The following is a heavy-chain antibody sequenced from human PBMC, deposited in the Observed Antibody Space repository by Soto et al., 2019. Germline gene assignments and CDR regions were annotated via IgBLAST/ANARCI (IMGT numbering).Heavy chain of an antibody. CDR2: IDYSGST. D-gene: IGHD4-17*01. CDR1: GGSISSGDYY. Sequence: QVQLQESGPGLVKPSQTLSLTCTVSGGSISSGDYYWRWIRQPPGKGLEWFGYIDYSGSTYYNPSLKSRVTISVDTSKNQFSLKLSYVTAADTAVYYCARADYGNYYYYGMDVWGQGTTVTVSS. J-gene: IGHJ6*02. V-gene: IGHV4-30-4*01. CDR3: ARADYGNYYYYGMDV.